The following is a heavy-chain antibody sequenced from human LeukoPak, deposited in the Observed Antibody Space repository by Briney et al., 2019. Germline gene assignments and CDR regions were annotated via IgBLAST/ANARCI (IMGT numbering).Heavy chain of an antibody. CDR3: ASRGYSYGYPFHY. Sequence: PGGSQRLSCTASGSTNSSYWTHWLRQATGKGLVWLSRINSDGSSTSYADSVKRRFTISRDNAKNTLYLQMTSLRPEDTALYYCASRGYSYGYPFHYWRLGTLVTVSS. CDR1: GSTNSSYW. J-gene: IGHJ4*02. CDR2: INSDGSST. D-gene: IGHD5-18*01. V-gene: IGHV3-74*01.